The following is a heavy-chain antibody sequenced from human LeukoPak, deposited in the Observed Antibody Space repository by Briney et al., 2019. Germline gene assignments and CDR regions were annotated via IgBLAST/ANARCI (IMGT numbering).Heavy chain of an antibody. V-gene: IGHV3-21*01. J-gene: IGHJ6*04. Sequence: GGSLRLSCAASGFNFSNYSMNWVRRAPGKGLERVSSIDFTSTYIDYADSVKGRFAISRDNAKNSLYLQMNSLRAEDTAVYYCAELGITMIGGVWGKGTTVTISS. CDR3: AELGITMIGGV. CDR2: IDFTSTYI. D-gene: IGHD3-10*02. CDR1: GFNFSNYS.